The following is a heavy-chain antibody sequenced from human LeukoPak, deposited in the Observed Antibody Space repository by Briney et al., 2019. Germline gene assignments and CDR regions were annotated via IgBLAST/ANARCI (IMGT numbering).Heavy chain of an antibody. V-gene: IGHV3-9*01. J-gene: IGHJ3*02. CDR1: GFTFDDYA. CDR3: AKDPIHDYGDYIAAFDI. CDR2: ISWNSGSI. Sequence: PGGSLRLSCAASGFTFDDYAMHWVRQAPGKGLEWVSGISWNSGSIGYADSVKGRFTISRDNAKNSLYLQMNSLRAEDTVLYYCAKDPIHDYGDYIAAFDIWGQGTMATVSS. D-gene: IGHD4-17*01.